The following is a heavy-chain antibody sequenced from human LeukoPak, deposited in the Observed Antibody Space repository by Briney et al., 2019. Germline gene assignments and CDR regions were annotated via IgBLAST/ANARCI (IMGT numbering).Heavy chain of an antibody. D-gene: IGHD3-9*01. J-gene: IGHJ5*02. Sequence: ASVKVSCKVSGYTLTQFAIHWVGQAGGKGGEGRGGFDPDDGERTYAQKFQGRVTMPEYTSTDTSYMELSSLRSEDTAVYYCAPRLRYFDWSFNDPWGQGTLVTVSS. CDR3: APRLRYFDWSFNDP. CDR1: GYTLTQFA. CDR2: FDPDDGER. V-gene: IGHV1-24*01.